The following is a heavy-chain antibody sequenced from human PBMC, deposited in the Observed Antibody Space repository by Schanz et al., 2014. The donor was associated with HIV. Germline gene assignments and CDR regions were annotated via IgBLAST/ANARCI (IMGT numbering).Heavy chain of an antibody. CDR2: FIPIFGTT. CDR3: ARERYYSSGYFDLHYYYGIDV. V-gene: IGHV1-69*01. J-gene: IGHJ6*02. D-gene: IGHD3-22*01. Sequence: QVQLVQSGAEVTKSGSSVKVSCKASGGTLSSHTINWVRQAPGRGLEWMGGFIPIFGTTNYAQKFQGRVTITADESTSTAYMELSSLRSEDTAMYYCARERYYSSGYFDLHYYYGIDVWGQGTTVTVSS. CDR1: GGTLSSHT.